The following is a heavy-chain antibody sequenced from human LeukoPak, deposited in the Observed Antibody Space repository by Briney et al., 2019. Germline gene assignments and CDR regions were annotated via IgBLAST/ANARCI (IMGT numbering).Heavy chain of an antibody. D-gene: IGHD3-10*01. V-gene: IGHV7-4-1*02. J-gene: IGHJ5*02. CDR1: GCTFTNYA. CDR2: INTNTGNP. Sequence: ASVKVSCKASGCTFTNYAMNWVRQAPGQGLEWMGWINTNTGNPTYAQGFTGRFVFSLGTSVSTAYLQISSLKAEDTAVYYCARDRVRGGYNWFDPWGQGTLVTVSS. CDR3: ARDRVRGGYNWFDP.